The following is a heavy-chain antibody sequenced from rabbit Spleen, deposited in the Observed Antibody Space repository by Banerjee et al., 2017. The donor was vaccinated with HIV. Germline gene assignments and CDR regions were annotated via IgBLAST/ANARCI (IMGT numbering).Heavy chain of an antibody. V-gene: IGHV1S45*01. J-gene: IGHJ4*01. CDR3: ARAVNGDYNFGINL. D-gene: IGHD2-1*01. CDR1: GFDLSSYYY. CDR2: IYGGYSLFP. Sequence: QEQLEESGGGLVKPEGSLTLTCKASGFDLSSYYYMCWVRQAPGKGLEWIACIYGGYSLFPYYASWAKGRFTISKTSSTTVTLQMTSLTAADTATYFCARAVNGDYNFGINLWGPGTLVTVS.